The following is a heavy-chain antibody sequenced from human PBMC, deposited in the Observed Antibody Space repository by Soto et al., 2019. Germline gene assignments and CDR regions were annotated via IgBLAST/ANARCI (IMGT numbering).Heavy chain of an antibody. CDR3: ARGSLVGATHDY. D-gene: IGHD1-26*01. J-gene: IGHJ4*02. V-gene: IGHV3-33*01. Sequence: GGSLRLSCAASGFTFSSYGMHWVRQAPGKGLEWVAVIWYDGSNKYYADSVKGRFTISRDNSKNTLYLQMNSLRAEDTAVYYCARGSLVGATHDYWGQGTLVTVSS. CDR1: GFTFSSYG. CDR2: IWYDGSNK.